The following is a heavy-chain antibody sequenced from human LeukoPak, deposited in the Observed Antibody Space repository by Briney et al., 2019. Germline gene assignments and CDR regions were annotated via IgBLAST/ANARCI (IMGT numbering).Heavy chain of an antibody. J-gene: IGHJ4*02. CDR1: GGSFSGYY. CDR3: ARLLRYFDWLPQKGFDY. Sequence: SETLSLTCAVYGGSFSGYYWSWIRQPPGKGLEWIGEINLSGSTNYNPSLKSRVTISVDTSKNQFSLKLSSVTAADTAVYYCARLLRYFDWLPQKGFDYWGQGTLVTVSS. CDR2: INLSGST. D-gene: IGHD3-9*01. V-gene: IGHV4-34*01.